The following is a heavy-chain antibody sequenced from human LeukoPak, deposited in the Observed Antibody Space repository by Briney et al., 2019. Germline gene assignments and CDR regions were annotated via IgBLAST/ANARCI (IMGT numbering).Heavy chain of an antibody. CDR3: AKVPDYYDSSGYAYYFDY. D-gene: IGHD3-22*01. CDR2: ISGSGGST. Sequence: GRSLRLSCAASGFTFDDYAMHWVRQAPGKGLEWVSAISGSGGSTYYADSVKGRFTISRDNSKNTLYLQMNSLRAEDTAVYYCAKVPDYYDSSGYAYYFDYWGQGTLVTVSS. CDR1: GFTFDDYA. V-gene: IGHV3-23*01. J-gene: IGHJ4*02.